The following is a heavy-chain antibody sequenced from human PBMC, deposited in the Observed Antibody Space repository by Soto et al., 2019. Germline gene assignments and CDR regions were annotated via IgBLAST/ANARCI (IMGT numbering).Heavy chain of an antibody. D-gene: IGHD5-18*01. CDR1: GYSFTTYG. CDR3: AREGFYAGLGRYSYGYSPPSYYGMDV. J-gene: IGHJ6*02. Sequence: QVQLVQSGPEVKKPGASVKVSCKASGYSFTTYGLSWVRQAPGHGLEWMGWISSYNDYTDYAQKFQGRVTMTTDTSTRTAYXEXXXPXTDDTAVYYCAREGFYAGLGRYSYGYSPPSYYGMDVWGQGTTVTVSS. V-gene: IGHV1-18*01. CDR2: ISSYNDYT.